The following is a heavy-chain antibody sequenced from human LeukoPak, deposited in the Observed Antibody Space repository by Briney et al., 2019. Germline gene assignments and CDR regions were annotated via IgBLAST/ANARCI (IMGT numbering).Heavy chain of an antibody. D-gene: IGHD5-12*01. CDR1: GGSISSGGYS. CDR3: ARVVATATGHAFDI. V-gene: IGHV4-30-2*01. Sequence: SQTLSLTCAVSGGSISSGGYSWSWLRQPPGKGLEWIGYIYHSGSTYYNPSLKSRVTISVDRSKNQFSLKLSSVTAADTAVYYCARVVATATGHAFDIWGQGTMVTVSS. J-gene: IGHJ3*02. CDR2: IYHSGST.